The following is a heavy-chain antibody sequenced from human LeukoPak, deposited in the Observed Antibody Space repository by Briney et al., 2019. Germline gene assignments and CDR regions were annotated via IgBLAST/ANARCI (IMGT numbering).Heavy chain of an antibody. CDR1: GFTFSSYS. D-gene: IGHD1-26*01. Sequence: GGSLRLSCAASGFTFSSYSMNWVRQAPGKGLEWVSYISSSSSTIYYADSVKGRFTISRDNAKNSLYLQMNSLRAEDTAVYYCARAQWELPLVGAFDTWGQGTMVTVSS. J-gene: IGHJ3*02. CDR3: ARAQWELPLVGAFDT. V-gene: IGHV3-48*04. CDR2: ISSSSSTI.